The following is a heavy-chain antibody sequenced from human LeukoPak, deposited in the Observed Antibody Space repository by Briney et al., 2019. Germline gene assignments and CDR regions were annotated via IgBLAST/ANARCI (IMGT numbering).Heavy chain of an antibody. CDR2: ISYDGSNK. D-gene: IGHD6-19*01. CDR3: AKDYSSGWYESWFDP. Sequence: PGGSLRLSCAASGFTFSSYAMHWVRQAPGKGLEWVAVISYDGSNKYYADSVKGRFTISRDNTKNTLYLQMNSLRAEDMAVYYCAKDYSSGWYESWFDPWGQGTLVAVSS. V-gene: IGHV3-30*04. J-gene: IGHJ5*02. CDR1: GFTFSSYA.